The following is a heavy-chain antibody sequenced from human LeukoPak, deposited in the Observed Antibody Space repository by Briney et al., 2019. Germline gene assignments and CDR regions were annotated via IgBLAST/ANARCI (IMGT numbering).Heavy chain of an antibody. CDR3: ASGSGSSFDYFDY. J-gene: IGHJ4*02. V-gene: IGHV4-30-2*01. D-gene: IGHD3-22*01. Sequence: PSETLSLTCAVSGGSISSRGYSWSWIRQPPGKGLEWIGYIYHSGNTYYNPSLKSRVTISVDRSKNQFSLKPSSVTAADTAMYYCASGSGSSFDYFDYWGQGTLVTVSS. CDR1: GGSISSRGYS. CDR2: IYHSGNT.